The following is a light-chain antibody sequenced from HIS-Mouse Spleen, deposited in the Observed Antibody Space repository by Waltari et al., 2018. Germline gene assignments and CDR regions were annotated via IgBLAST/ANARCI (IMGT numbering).Light chain of an antibody. CDR1: STDVGSYHL. Sequence: QSALTQPASVSGSPGQSITISCTGTSTDVGSYHLFSWYQQHPGKAPKLMIYEGSKRPSGVSNRFSGSKSGNTASLTISGLQAEDEADYYCCSYAGSSTSWVFGGGTKLTVL. V-gene: IGLV2-23*01. J-gene: IGLJ3*02. CDR3: CSYAGSSTSWV. CDR2: EGS.